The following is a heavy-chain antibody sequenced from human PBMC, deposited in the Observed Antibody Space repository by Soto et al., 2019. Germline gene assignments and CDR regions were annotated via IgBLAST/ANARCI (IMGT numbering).Heavy chain of an antibody. Sequence: TLEILSLTCTVSGGSIISYYWSWIRQPPGKGLEWIGYIYYSGSTNYNPSLKSRVTISVDTSKNQFSLKLSSVTAADTAVYYCASTFARYCSSTSCYAAFDIWGQGTMVTVSS. V-gene: IGHV4-59*01. J-gene: IGHJ3*02. CDR2: IYYSGST. CDR1: GGSIISYY. CDR3: ASTFARYCSSTSCYAAFDI. D-gene: IGHD2-2*01.